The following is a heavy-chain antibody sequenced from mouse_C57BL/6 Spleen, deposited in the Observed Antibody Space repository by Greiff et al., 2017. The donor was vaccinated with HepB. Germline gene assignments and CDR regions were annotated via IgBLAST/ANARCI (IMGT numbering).Heavy chain of an antibody. D-gene: IGHD1-1*01. CDR3: ARRGGSREEYYYAMDY. CDR1: GYTFTSYW. CDR2: IHPNSGST. Sequence: QVQLQHPGAELVKPGASVKLSCKASGYTFTSYWMHWVKQRPGQGLEWIGMIHPNSGSTNYNEKFKSKATLTVDKSSSTAYMQLSSLTSEDSAVYYCARRGGSREEYYYAMDYWGQGTSVTVSS. V-gene: IGHV1-64*01. J-gene: IGHJ4*01.